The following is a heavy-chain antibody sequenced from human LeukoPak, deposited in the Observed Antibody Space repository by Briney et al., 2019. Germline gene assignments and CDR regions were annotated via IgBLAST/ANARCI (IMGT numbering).Heavy chain of an antibody. J-gene: IGHJ5*02. CDR2: ISYSSSAI. CDR1: GFTFSTYS. V-gene: IGHV3-48*02. Sequence: GGSLRLSCAASGFTFSTYSMNWVRQAPGKGLEWVSYISYSSSAIYYADSVKGRFTISRDNAKNSLYLRMNSLRDEDTAVYYCARDHGIAAADWYQYNWFGPWGQGTLVTVSS. CDR3: ARDHGIAAADWYQYNWFGP. D-gene: IGHD6-13*01.